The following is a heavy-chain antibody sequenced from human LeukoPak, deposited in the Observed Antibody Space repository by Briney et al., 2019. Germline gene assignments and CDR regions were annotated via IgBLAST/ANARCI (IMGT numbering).Heavy chain of an antibody. Sequence: SETLSLTCAVYGGSFSGYYWSWIRQLPGKGLEWIGEINHSGSTNYNPSLKSRVTISVDTSKNQFSLKLSSVTAADTAVYYCARDLYDGWELLRDAFDIWGQGTMVTVSS. CDR1: GGSFSGYY. V-gene: IGHV4-34*01. CDR3: ARDLYDGWELLRDAFDI. D-gene: IGHD1-26*01. J-gene: IGHJ3*02. CDR2: INHSGST.